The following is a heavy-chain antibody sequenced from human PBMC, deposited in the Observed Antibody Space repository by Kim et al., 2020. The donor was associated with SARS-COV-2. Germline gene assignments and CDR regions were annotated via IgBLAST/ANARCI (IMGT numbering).Heavy chain of an antibody. D-gene: IGHD6-13*01. J-gene: IGHJ6*02. Sequence: ASVKVSCKASGYTFTSYDINWVRQATGQGLEWMGWMNPNSGNTGYAQKFQGRVTMTRNTSISTAYMELSSLRSEDTAVYYCARGSRIAAAYYYYYYGMDVWGQGTTVTVSS. V-gene: IGHV1-8*01. CDR2: MNPNSGNT. CDR1: GYTFTSYD. CDR3: ARGSRIAAAYYYYYYGMDV.